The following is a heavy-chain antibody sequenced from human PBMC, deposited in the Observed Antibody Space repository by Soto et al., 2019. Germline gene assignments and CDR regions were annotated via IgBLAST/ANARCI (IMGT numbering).Heavy chain of an antibody. V-gene: IGHV1-69*13. J-gene: IGHJ6*02. Sequence: SVKVSCKASGGTFSSYAISWVRQAPGQGLEWMGGIIPIFGTANYAQKFQGRVTITADESTSTAYMELSSLRSEDTAVYYCARAQLFPAVRGYYYYYGMDVWGQGTTVTVSS. CDR1: GGTFSSYA. CDR2: IIPIFGTA. D-gene: IGHD6-13*01. CDR3: ARAQLFPAVRGYYYYYGMDV.